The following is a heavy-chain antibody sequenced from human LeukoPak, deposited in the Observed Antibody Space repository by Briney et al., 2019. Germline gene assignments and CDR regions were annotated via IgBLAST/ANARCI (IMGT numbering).Heavy chain of an antibody. D-gene: IGHD3-10*01. CDR3: ARSAAASGSAFDY. J-gene: IGHJ4*02. CDR2: ISSSSSYI. CDR1: GFTFSSYS. V-gene: IGHV3-21*01. Sequence: GGSLRLSCAASGFTFSSYSMNWVRQAPGKGLEWVSSISSSSSYIYYADSVKGRFTNSRDNAKNSLYLQMNSLRAEDTAVYYCARSAAASGSAFDYWGQGTLVTVSS.